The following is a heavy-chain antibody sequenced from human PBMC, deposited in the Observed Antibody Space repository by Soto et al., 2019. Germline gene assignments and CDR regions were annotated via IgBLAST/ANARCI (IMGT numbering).Heavy chain of an antibody. J-gene: IGHJ6*02. CDR2: IIPIFGTA. CDR3: ARGNYQIYGMDV. D-gene: IGHD1-1*01. V-gene: IGHV1-69*06. CDR1: GCTFSSYA. Sequence: SVKVSCKASGCTFSSYAISCVRQAPGQGLEWMGGIIPIFGTANYAQKFQGRVTITADKSTSTAYMELSSLRSEDTAVYYCARGNYQIYGMDVWGQGTTVTVSS.